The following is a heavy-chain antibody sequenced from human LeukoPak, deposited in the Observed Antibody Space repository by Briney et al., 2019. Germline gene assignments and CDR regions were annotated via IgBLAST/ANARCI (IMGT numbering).Heavy chain of an antibody. CDR2: INHSGST. CDR3: ARGLYDSSGYPYYYYMDV. Sequence: PSETLSLTCAVYGGSFSGYYWSWIRQPPGKGLEWIGEINHSGSTNYNPSLKSRVTISVDTSKNQFSPKLSSVTAADTAVYYCARGLYDSSGYPYYYYMDVWGKGTTVTVSS. V-gene: IGHV4-34*01. J-gene: IGHJ6*03. D-gene: IGHD3-22*01. CDR1: GGSFSGYY.